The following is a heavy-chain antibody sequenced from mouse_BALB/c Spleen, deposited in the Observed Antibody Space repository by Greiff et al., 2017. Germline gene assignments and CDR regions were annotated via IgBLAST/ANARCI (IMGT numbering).Heavy chain of an antibody. D-gene: IGHD2-5*01. CDR3: ARWSNYEAMDY. CDR2: ISSGSSTI. CDR1: GFTFSSFG. J-gene: IGHJ4*01. Sequence: EVQLMQSGGGLVQPGGSRKLSCAASGFTFSSFGMHWVRQAPEKGLEWVAYISSGSSTIYYADTVKGRFTISRDTPKNTLYLQMTSLRSEDTAMYYCARWSNYEAMDYWGQGTSVTVSS. V-gene: IGHV5-17*02.